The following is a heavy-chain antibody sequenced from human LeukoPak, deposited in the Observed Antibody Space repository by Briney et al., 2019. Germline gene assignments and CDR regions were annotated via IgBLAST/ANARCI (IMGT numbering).Heavy chain of an antibody. Sequence: GSLRLSCEGSAFIFSGHWMNWVRQAPGKGLEWVASIKEDGSERQYVDSVKGRFTISRDNSKNTLYLQMNSLRAEDTAAYYCARNGNYDSRYYYYYGMDVWGQGTTVTVSS. CDR3: ARNGNYDSRYYYYYGMDV. CDR2: IKEDGSER. CDR1: AFIFSGHW. J-gene: IGHJ6*02. D-gene: IGHD3-22*01. V-gene: IGHV3-7*01.